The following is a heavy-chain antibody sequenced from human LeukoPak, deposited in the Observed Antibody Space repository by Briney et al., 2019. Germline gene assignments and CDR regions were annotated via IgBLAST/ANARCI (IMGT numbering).Heavy chain of an antibody. J-gene: IGHJ4*02. CDR2: IIPIFGIA. CDR1: GGTFSSYA. Sequence: SVTVSCKASGGTFSSYAISWVRQAPGQGLEWMGRIIPIFGIANYAQKFQGRVTITADKSTSTAYMELSSLRSEDTAVYYCVRSETELYYFDYWGQGTLVTVSS. CDR3: VRSETELYYFDY. V-gene: IGHV1-69*04. D-gene: IGHD3-10*01.